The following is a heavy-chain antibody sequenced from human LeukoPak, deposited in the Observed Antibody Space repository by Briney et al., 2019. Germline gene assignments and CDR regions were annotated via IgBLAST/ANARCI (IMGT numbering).Heavy chain of an antibody. CDR3: ARVSGSNWLDY. V-gene: IGHV3-21*01. D-gene: IGHD1-26*01. Sequence: PGGSLRLSCAGSGFTFNTYNMNWVRQAPGKGLEWVSSISSSSSYIYYADSVKGRFTISRDNAKNSLYLQMNSLRAEDTAVYYCARVSGSNWLDYWGQGTLVTVSS. J-gene: IGHJ4*02. CDR1: GFTFNTYN. CDR2: ISSSSSYI.